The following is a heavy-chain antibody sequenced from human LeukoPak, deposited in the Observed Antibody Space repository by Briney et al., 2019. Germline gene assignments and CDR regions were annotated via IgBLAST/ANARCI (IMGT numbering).Heavy chain of an antibody. CDR2: IIPMSGTV. J-gene: IGHJ6*02. CDR3: ATRYCGGVHYSANYCYYCGMDV. V-gene: IGHV1-69*13. CDR1: GDTLSNYA. Sequence: SVKVSCKASGDTLSNYAISWVRQAPGQGLEWMGGIIPMSGTVNFPHKFQGRVSIIADESTGTAFLELSSLRSEDTAVYYCATRYCGGVHYSANYCYYCGMDVWGQGTTVAVSS. D-gene: IGHD2-21*02.